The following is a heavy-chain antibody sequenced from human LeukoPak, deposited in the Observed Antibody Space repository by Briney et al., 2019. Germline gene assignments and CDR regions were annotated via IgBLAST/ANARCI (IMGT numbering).Heavy chain of an antibody. Sequence: GGSLRLSCAASGFTLSTYDMHWVRQAPGKGLEWVSYISSSSSNIYDADSMKGRFTLSRDNTKNSLYLQMNSLRDEDTAVYYCARGGYSSSSYFYYYMDVWGKGTTVTVSS. CDR1: GFTLSTYD. V-gene: IGHV3-21*06. CDR3: ARGGYSSSSYFYYYMDV. J-gene: IGHJ6*03. D-gene: IGHD6-6*01. CDR2: ISSSSSNI.